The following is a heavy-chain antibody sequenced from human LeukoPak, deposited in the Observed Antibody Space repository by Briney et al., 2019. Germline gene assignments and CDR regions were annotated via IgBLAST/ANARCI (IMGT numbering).Heavy chain of an antibody. V-gene: IGHV3-30-3*01. Sequence: GGSLRLSCAAPGFTFSSNAMHWVRQAPGKGLEWVVVITYDGSNKYYADSVKGRFTISRDNSRNTLYLQMNSLRAVDTAVYYCARNPYCSSTSCYGYLDYWGQGTLVTVSS. J-gene: IGHJ4*02. CDR3: ARNPYCSSTSCYGYLDY. CDR2: ITYDGSNK. D-gene: IGHD2-2*01. CDR1: GFTFSSNA.